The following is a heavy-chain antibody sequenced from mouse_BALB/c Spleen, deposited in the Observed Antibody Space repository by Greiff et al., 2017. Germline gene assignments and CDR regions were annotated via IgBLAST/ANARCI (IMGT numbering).Heavy chain of an antibody. CDR2: IYWDDDK. D-gene: IGHD2-4*01. Sequence: ESGPGILQPSQTLSLTCSFSGFSLSTSGMGVSWIRQPSGKGLEWLAHIYWDDDKRYNPSLKSRLTISKDTSSNQVFLKITSVDTADTATYYCARRRDDYDAWFAYWGQGTLVTVSA. J-gene: IGHJ3*01. CDR1: GFSLSTSGMG. CDR3: ARRRDDYDAWFAY. V-gene: IGHV8-12*01.